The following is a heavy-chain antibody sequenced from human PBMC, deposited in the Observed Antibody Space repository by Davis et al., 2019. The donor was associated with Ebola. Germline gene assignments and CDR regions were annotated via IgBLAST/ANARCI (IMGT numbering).Heavy chain of an antibody. Sequence: MPSETLSLTCSVSAGSVSSANYYWSWIRQPPGKGLEWIGYIYYSGSTNYNPSLKSRITISVDTSKNQFSLKLSSVTAADTAVYYCVRSTDYYDSSGYTLLDYWGQGTLVTVSS. J-gene: IGHJ4*02. CDR3: VRSTDYYDSSGYTLLDY. V-gene: IGHV4-61*01. D-gene: IGHD3-22*01. CDR1: AGSVSSANYY. CDR2: IYYSGST.